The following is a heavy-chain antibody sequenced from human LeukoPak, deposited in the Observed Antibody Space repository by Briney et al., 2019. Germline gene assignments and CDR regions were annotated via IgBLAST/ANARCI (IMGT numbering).Heavy chain of an antibody. J-gene: IGHJ4*02. V-gene: IGHV3-64*01. CDR3: ARGYCSSTSCYAFDY. CDR2: ISSNGGST. CDR1: GFTFSSYA. D-gene: IGHD2-2*01. Sequence: PGGSLRLSCAASGFTFSSYAMHWVRQAPGKGLEYVSAISSNGGSTYYANSVKGRFTISRDNSKNTLYLQMGSLRAEDMAVYYCARGYCSSTSCYAFDYWGQGTLVTVSS.